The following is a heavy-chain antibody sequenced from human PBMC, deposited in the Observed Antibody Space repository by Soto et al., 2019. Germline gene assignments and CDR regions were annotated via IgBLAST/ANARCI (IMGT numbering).Heavy chain of an antibody. V-gene: IGHV3-33*01. J-gene: IGHJ4*02. CDR1: AFIFPGYG. D-gene: IGHD2-8*02. Sequence: PGGSLRLSCAASAFIFPGYGMHWVRQSPGKGLEWVAVVRHDGSDIHYADSVKGRFIISRDNSKSTLYLQMNSLRAEDTAVYYCARDGEGGTAYFGYFDYWGQGTLVTVSS. CDR3: ARDGEGGTAYFGYFDY. CDR2: VRHDGSDI.